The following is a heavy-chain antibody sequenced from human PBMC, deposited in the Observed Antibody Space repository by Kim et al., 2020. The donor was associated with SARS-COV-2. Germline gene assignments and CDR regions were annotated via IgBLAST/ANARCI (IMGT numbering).Heavy chain of an antibody. Sequence: GGSLRLSCAASGFTFSSYGMHWVRQAPGKGLEWVAVIWYDGSNKYYADSVKGRFTISRDNSKNTLYLQMNSLRAEDTAVYYCAKDLSNTRRTQYYDVSGGRNALGIDDWGQGTLVTVSS. V-gene: IGHV3-33*06. CDR1: GFTFSSYG. D-gene: IGHD3-10*01. J-gene: IGHJ4*02. CDR2: IWYDGSNK. CDR3: AKDLSNTRRTQYYDVSGGRNALGIDD.